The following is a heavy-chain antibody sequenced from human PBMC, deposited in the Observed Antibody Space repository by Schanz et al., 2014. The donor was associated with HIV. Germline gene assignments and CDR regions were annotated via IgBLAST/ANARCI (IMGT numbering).Heavy chain of an antibody. Sequence: VQLLESGGGLVQPGGSLRLSCAASGFTFTDNYMSWIRQAPGKGLQWVSSITDSGDKTDYTDSVKGRFTISRDNSRNTLFLQMDSLRVDDTAVYYCAQMGAFAAFDIWGHGTVVTVSS. J-gene: IGHJ3*02. D-gene: IGHD3-16*01. CDR1: GFTFTDNY. CDR3: AQMGAFAAFDI. CDR2: ITDSGDKT. V-gene: IGHV3-11*03.